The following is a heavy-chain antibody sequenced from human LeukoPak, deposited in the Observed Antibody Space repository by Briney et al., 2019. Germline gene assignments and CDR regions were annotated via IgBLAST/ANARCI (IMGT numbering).Heavy chain of an antibody. CDR3: ARHRYRSGSDWIDP. V-gene: IGHV4-39*01. CDR2: MYYSETT. J-gene: IGHJ5*02. CDR1: GGSISSSSYY. Sequence: SETLSLTCTVSGGSISSSSYYWGWIRQPPGKGLEWIGSMYYSETTYYNPSLKSRVTISVDTSKNQFSLKLSSVTAADTAVYYCARHRYRSGSDWIDPWGQGTLVTVSS. D-gene: IGHD1-26*01.